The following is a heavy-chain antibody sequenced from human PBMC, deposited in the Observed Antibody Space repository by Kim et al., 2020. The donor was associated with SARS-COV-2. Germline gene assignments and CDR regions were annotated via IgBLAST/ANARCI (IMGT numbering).Heavy chain of an antibody. V-gene: IGHV3-9*01. Sequence: GGSLRLSCAASGFTFDDYAMHWVRQAPGKGLEWVSGISWNSGSIGYADSVKGRFTISRDNAKNSLYLQMNSLRAEDTALYYCAKGSYCSGGSCYRYTGFDPWGQGTLVTVSS. CDR1: GFTFDDYA. D-gene: IGHD2-15*01. CDR2: ISWNSGSI. J-gene: IGHJ5*02. CDR3: AKGSYCSGGSCYRYTGFDP.